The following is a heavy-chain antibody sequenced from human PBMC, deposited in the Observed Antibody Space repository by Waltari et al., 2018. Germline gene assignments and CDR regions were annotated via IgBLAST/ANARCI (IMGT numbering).Heavy chain of an antibody. CDR1: GLPFSRYA. D-gene: IGHD2-2*01. J-gene: IGHJ6*02. Sequence: QVQLVESGGGVVQPGRSLRLSCAASGLPFSRYAMHWVRQTPGKGLEWVAVISYDSKNKYYVASVKGRFTISRDNSKNTVDLLMNSLRPEDTAVYYCARDYCGRTSCNGMDVWGRGTTVTVS. CDR2: ISYDSKNK. V-gene: IGHV3-30*04. CDR3: ARDYCGRTSCNGMDV.